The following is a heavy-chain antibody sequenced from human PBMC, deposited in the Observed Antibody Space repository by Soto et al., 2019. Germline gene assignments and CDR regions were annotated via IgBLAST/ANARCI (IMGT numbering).Heavy chain of an antibody. J-gene: IGHJ4*02. V-gene: IGHV4-61*01. CDR1: GGSVRSGSYY. CDR2: IYQSGTT. Sequence: QLQLQESGPGLLQPSETLSLTCSVSGGSVRSGSYYWTWIRQPPGKGLEWIGYIYQSGTTNYNASLKSRVTISIDTSKYQFFLKLNSVTAADTAVYYCARDSSGRHDYWGQGTLVTVSS. D-gene: IGHD3-22*01. CDR3: ARDSSGRHDY.